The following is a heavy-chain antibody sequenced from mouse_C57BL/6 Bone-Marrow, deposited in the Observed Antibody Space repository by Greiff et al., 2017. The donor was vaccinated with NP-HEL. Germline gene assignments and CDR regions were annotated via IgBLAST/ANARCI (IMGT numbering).Heavy chain of an antibody. V-gene: IGHV1-61*01. CDR3: ARSITTVVATSYYAMDY. J-gene: IGHJ4*01. Sequence: QVQLQQPGAELVRPGSSVKLSCKASGYTFTSYWMDWVKQRPGQGLEWIGNIYPSDSETHYNQKFKDKATLTVDKSSSTAYMQLSSLTSEDSAVYYCARSITTVVATSYYAMDYWGQGTSVTVSS. D-gene: IGHD1-1*01. CDR2: IYPSDSET. CDR1: GYTFTSYW.